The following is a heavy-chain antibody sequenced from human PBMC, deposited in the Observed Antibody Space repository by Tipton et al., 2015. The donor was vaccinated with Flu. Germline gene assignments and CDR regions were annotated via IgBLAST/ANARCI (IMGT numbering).Heavy chain of an antibody. J-gene: IGHJ5*02. Sequence: TLSLTCSVSGDSLGSNYYWGWIRQPPGKGLEWIGNIHRGRSPYHNPSLRSRVTISIDTSKNQFYLRLSSVTAADTAVYYCARRGYSNYVSEPKNWFHPWGQGTLVTVSS. D-gene: IGHD4-11*01. V-gene: IGHV4-38-2*01. CDR2: IHRGRSP. CDR1: GDSLGSNYY. CDR3: ARRGYSNYVSEPKNWFHP.